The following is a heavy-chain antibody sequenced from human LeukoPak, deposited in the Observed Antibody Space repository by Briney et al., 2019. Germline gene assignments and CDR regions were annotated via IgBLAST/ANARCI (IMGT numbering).Heavy chain of an antibody. D-gene: IGHD2-2*02. CDR2: INPDSGDT. CDR1: GYIFTGYY. Sequence: ASVKVSXKASGYIFTGYYIHEVRQAPGQGLEWMGRINPDSGDTIFAQRFQGRVTMSRDTPITTATMEGSRLRPDDTAMSFCARDQGRIITSWYRGYWGQGNQVTVSS. J-gene: IGHJ4*02. V-gene: IGHV1-2*06. CDR3: ARDQGRIITSWYRGY.